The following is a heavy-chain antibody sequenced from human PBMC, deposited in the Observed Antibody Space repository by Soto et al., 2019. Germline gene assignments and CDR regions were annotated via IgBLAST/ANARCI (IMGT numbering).Heavy chain of an antibody. CDR3: VRDSVEDILAGSLWS. CDR1: GFTFSSFW. Sequence: EVQLVESGGGSVQPGGSLRLSCAASGFTFSSFWMHWVRQAPGKGLVWVSRVNLDGSSTSYADSVKGRFTISRDNAKNTRYLQMNSLRAEDTAVYFGVRDSVEDILAGSLWSWGQGTLVTVAS. V-gene: IGHV3-74*01. J-gene: IGHJ4*02. CDR2: VNLDGSST. D-gene: IGHD3-9*01.